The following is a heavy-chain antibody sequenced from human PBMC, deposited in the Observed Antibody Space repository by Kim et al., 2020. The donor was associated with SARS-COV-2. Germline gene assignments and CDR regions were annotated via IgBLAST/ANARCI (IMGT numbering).Heavy chain of an antibody. Sequence: GGSLRLSCAASGFRFDDYAMYWVRHSPGRGLEWIAGINWNSAKIAYADSVKGRFTTPRDDAKKSPFLEMSSLISDDTGVYFCGKDSGCLVEYLEIVSWG. J-gene: IGHJ5*01. V-gene: IGHV3-9*01. CDR1: GFRFDDYA. CDR2: INWNSAKI. D-gene: IGHD1-20*01. CDR3: GKDSGCLVEYLEIVS.